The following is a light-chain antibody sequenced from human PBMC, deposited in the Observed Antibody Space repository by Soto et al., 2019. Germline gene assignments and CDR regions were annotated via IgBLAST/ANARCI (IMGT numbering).Light chain of an antibody. V-gene: IGKV1-9*01. CDR2: AAS. J-gene: IGKJ4*01. CDR3: QHLNSYPLT. CDR1: QAISSY. Sequence: IQLTQSPSSLSASVGDRVTITCRASQAISSYLAWYQQKPGKAPNLLIYAASTLQSGVPSRFSGSGSGTDFTLTISSLQPEDFATYFCQHLNSYPLTFGGGTKVESK.